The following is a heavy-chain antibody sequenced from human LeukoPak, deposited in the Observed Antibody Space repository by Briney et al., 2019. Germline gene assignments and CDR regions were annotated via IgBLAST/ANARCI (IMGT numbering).Heavy chain of an antibody. Sequence: GASVKVSCKASGYTFTGYYMHWVRQAPGQGLEWMGWINPNSGGTNYAQKFQGRVTMTRDTSISTAYMELSRLRSDDTAVYYCARGRAYVWGSYRSNWFDPWGQGTLVTASS. CDR1: GYTFTGYY. J-gene: IGHJ5*02. V-gene: IGHV1-2*02. D-gene: IGHD3-16*02. CDR2: INPNSGGT. CDR3: ARGRAYVWGSYRSNWFDP.